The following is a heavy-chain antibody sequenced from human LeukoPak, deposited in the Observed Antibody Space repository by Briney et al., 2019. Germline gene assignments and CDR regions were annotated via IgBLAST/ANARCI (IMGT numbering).Heavy chain of an antibody. J-gene: IGHJ4*02. CDR3: AARGSIAAFDY. Sequence: SSETLSLTCAVYGGSFSGYYWSWIRQPPGKGLEWIGEINHSGSTNYNPSLKSRVTISVDTSKNQFSLKLSSVTAADTAVYYCAARGSIAAFDYWGQGTLVTVSS. CDR2: INHSGST. CDR1: GGSFSGYY. D-gene: IGHD6-6*01. V-gene: IGHV4-34*01.